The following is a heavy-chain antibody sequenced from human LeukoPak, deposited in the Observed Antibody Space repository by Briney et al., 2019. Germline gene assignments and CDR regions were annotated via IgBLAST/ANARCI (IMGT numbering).Heavy chain of an antibody. CDR1: GFMFSNYE. Sequence: PGGSLRLSCAASGFMFSNYEMNWVRQAPGKGLEWVSYISSSGSTIYYADSVKGRFTISRDNAKNSLYLHMNSLRAEDTAVYYCARDSPFGPGDYYYYMDVWGKGTMVTVSS. CDR3: ARDSPFGPGDYYYYMDV. CDR2: ISSSGSTI. D-gene: IGHD3-10*01. J-gene: IGHJ6*03. V-gene: IGHV3-48*03.